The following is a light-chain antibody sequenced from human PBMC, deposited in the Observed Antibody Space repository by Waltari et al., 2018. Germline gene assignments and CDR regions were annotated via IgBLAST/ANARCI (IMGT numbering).Light chain of an antibody. CDR1: QSLLHSNGYTY. V-gene: IGKV2-28*01. CDR3: MQPLRTPPT. CDR2: LGS. Sequence: DIVMAQSPLSLSVSPGEPASISCRSSQSLLHSNGYTYLDWYLQKPGHSPQLLIYLGSTRASGVPDRFSGSGSGTDFTLKITRVEAEDVGVYYCMQPLRTPPTFGQGTKLEIK. J-gene: IGKJ2*01.